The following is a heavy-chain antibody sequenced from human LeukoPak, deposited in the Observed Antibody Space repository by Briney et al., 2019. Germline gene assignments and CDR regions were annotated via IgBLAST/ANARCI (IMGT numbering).Heavy chain of an antibody. D-gene: IGHD2-21*01. CDR2: IYSGGST. J-gene: IGHJ6*03. CDR1: GFTVSSNY. V-gene: IGHV3-53*01. CDR3: ARGGEGYYYYMDV. Sequence: PGGSLRLSCVASGFTVSSNYMSWVRQAPGKGLEWVSVIYSGGSTYYADSVKGRFTISRDNSKNTLYLQMNSLRAEDTAVYYCARGGEGYYYYMDVWGKGTTVTVSS.